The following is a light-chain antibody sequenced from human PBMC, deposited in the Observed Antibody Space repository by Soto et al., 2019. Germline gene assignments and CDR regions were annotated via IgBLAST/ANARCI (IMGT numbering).Light chain of an antibody. Sequence: QSALTQPASVSGSPGQSITISCTGTSSDIGAYNFVSWYQQHPGKAPKLMLYDVNIRPSGVSNRFSGSKSGNTASLTISGLQAEDEDDYYCTSSTTSTPMIFGGGTKVTVL. CDR2: DVN. V-gene: IGLV2-14*03. CDR1: SSDIGAYNF. CDR3: TSSTTSTPMI. J-gene: IGLJ2*01.